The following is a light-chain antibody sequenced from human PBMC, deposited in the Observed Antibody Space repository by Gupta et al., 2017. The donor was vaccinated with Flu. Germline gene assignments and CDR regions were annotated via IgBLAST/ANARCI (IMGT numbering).Light chain of an antibody. CDR1: SSDVGGYNY. V-gene: IGLV2-8*01. Sequence: QSALTQPPSASGSPGQSVTISFTGTSSDVGGYNYVSWYQQHPGKAPKLMIYEVNKRPSGVPDRFSGSKSGNTASLTVSGREAEEEADYYCSSYAGNNNGVFGGGSKLTVL. J-gene: IGLJ3*02. CDR3: SSYAGNNNGV. CDR2: EVN.